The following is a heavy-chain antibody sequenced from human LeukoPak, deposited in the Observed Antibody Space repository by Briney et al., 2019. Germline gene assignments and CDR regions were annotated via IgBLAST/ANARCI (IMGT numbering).Heavy chain of an antibody. CDR1: GYTFTSYD. V-gene: IGHV1-8*01. Sequence: ASVKVSCKASGYTFTSYDINWVRQATGQGLEWMGWMNPNSGNTGYAQKFQGRVTMTRNTSISTAYMELSSLRSEDTAVYYCARGAVDGSSWYYYYGMDVWGQGTTVTVSS. J-gene: IGHJ6*02. D-gene: IGHD6-13*01. CDR2: MNPNSGNT. CDR3: ARGAVDGSSWYYYYGMDV.